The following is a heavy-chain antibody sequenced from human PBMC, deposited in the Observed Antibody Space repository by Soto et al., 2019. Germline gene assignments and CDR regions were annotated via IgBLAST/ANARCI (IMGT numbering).Heavy chain of an antibody. Sequence: GASVKVSCKASGYTFSNYAIHWVRQAPGQRLEWMGWINVANGNTRYSQKFQGRVSITRDTSASTGYMDLSSLRSEDTAVYYCARDGDYDSSSPLVWFDSWGQGTLVTVSS. CDR2: INVANGNT. J-gene: IGHJ5*01. D-gene: IGHD3-22*01. CDR1: GYTFSNYA. CDR3: ARDGDYDSSSPLVWFDS. V-gene: IGHV1-3*01.